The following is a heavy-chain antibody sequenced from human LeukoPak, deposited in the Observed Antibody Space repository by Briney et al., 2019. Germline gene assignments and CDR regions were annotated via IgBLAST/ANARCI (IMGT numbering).Heavy chain of an antibody. V-gene: IGHV1-46*01. Sequence: ASVKVSCKASGYTFTSYYMHWVRQAPGQGLEWMGIINPSGGSTSYAQKFQGRVTMTRDMSTSTVYMELSSLRSEDTAVYYCAKATHGVIPHYWGQGTLVTVSS. CDR3: AKATHGVIPHY. CDR1: GYTFTSYY. D-gene: IGHD3-22*01. J-gene: IGHJ4*02. CDR2: INPSGGST.